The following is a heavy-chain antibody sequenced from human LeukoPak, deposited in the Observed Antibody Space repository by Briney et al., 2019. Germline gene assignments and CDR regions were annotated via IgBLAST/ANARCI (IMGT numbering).Heavy chain of an antibody. CDR3: ARDHPPAASYSSSWYWEGGSDY. J-gene: IGHJ4*02. CDR1: GYTFTSYY. CDR2: INPSGGST. Sequence: AASVKVSCKASGYTFTSYYMHWVRQAPGQGLEWMGIINPSGGSTSYAQKFQGRVTMTRDTSTSTVYMELSSLRSEDTAVYYCARDHPPAASYSSSWYWEGGSDYWGQGTLVTVSS. D-gene: IGHD6-13*01. V-gene: IGHV1-46*01.